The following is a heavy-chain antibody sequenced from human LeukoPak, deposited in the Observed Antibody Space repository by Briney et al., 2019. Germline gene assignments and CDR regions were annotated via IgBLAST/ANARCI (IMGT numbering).Heavy chain of an antibody. V-gene: IGHV3-23*01. Sequence: GGPLRLSCAASGFTFSSYSMTWVRQATGKGLEWVSVISSSGGATDYAGSVKGRFTISRDNSKNTLYLQMSSLRAEDRAVYYCVKVGSGWSFDYWGQGTLVTVSS. CDR1: GFTFSSYS. CDR2: ISSSGGAT. J-gene: IGHJ4*02. D-gene: IGHD6-19*01. CDR3: VKVGSGWSFDY.